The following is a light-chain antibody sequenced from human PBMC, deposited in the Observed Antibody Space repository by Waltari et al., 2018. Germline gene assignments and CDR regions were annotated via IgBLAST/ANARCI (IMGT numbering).Light chain of an antibody. J-gene: IGLJ7*01. CDR2: EDD. V-gene: IGLV1-51*02. CDR3: GTWDSSLSGAV. CDR1: SSHIGNNY. Sequence: QSVLTQPPSVSAAPGQRVTISCSGGSSHIGNNYVSWYRQFPGTAPKLLIYEDDERPSGIPGRFSGSKSGTSATLDITGLQAGDEADYYCGTWDSSLSGAVFGGGTHLTVL.